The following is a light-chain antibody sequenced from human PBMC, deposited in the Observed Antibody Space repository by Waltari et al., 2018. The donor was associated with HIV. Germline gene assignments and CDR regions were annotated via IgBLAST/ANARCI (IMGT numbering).Light chain of an antibody. J-gene: IGLJ3*02. Sequence: QSLLTQPPSLSGAPGQRVTISCPGNSFNIGAGYAVPWYQQFPGTAPRPLIHGNTNRPSGVPDRFSGSKSDTSASLAITGLEAEDEADYYCQSYDRSLTGWVFGGGTKLTVL. CDR2: GNT. CDR1: SFNIGAGYA. CDR3: QSYDRSLTGWV. V-gene: IGLV1-40*01.